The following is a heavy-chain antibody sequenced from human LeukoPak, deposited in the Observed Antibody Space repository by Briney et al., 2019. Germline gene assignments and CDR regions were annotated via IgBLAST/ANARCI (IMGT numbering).Heavy chain of an antibody. Sequence: SETLSLTCTVSGGSISSGDYYWSWIRQPPGKGLEWIGYIYYSGSTYYNPSLKSRVTISVDTSKNQFSLKLSSVTAADTAVYYCARSNIVLITNRLGDAFDIWGQGTMVTVSS. CDR3: ARSNIVLITNRLGDAFDI. J-gene: IGHJ3*02. D-gene: IGHD2-8*01. CDR2: IYYSGST. CDR1: GGSISSGDYY. V-gene: IGHV4-30-4*08.